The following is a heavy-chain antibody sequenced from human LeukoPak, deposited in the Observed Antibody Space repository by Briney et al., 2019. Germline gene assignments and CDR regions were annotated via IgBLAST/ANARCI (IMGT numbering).Heavy chain of an antibody. J-gene: IGHJ4*02. CDR2: IIPIFGTA. CDR1: GGTFSSYA. Sequence: ASVKVSCKASGGTFSSYAISWVRQAPGQGLEWIGGIIPIFGTANYAQKFQGRVTITADESTSTAYMELSSLRSEDTAVYYCARGSGTAMDLFDYWGQGTLVTVSS. D-gene: IGHD5-18*01. V-gene: IGHV1-69*13. CDR3: ARGSGTAMDLFDY.